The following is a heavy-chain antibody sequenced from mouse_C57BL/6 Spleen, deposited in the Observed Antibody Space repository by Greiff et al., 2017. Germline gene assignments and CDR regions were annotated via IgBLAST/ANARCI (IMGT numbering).Heavy chain of an antibody. Sequence: VQLQQSGAELVRPGASVTLSCKASGYTFTDYDMHWVKQKPVHGLEWIGAIDPATGGTAYNQKFKGKAILTADKSSSTAYMELRSLTSEDSAVYYCTRYGAVEYAMDYWGQGTSVTVSS. V-gene: IGHV1-15*01. J-gene: IGHJ4*01. CDR2: IDPATGGT. CDR3: TRYGAVEYAMDY. CDR1: GYTFTDYD. D-gene: IGHD1-1*01.